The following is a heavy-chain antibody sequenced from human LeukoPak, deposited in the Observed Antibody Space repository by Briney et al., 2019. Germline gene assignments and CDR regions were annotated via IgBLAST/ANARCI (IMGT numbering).Heavy chain of an antibody. CDR1: GFTFSSYA. CDR2: ISSNGGST. Sequence: PGGSLRLSCAAPGFTFSSYAMHWVRQAPGKGLEYVSAISSNGGSTYYANSVKGRFTISRDNSKNTLYLQMGSLRAEDMAVYYCARDTGDYWGQGTLVTVSS. CDR3: ARDTGDY. V-gene: IGHV3-64*01. D-gene: IGHD1-14*01. J-gene: IGHJ4*02.